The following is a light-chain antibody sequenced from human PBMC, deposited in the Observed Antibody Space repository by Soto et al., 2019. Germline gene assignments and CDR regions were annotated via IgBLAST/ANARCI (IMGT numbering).Light chain of an antibody. V-gene: IGKV3-20*01. CDR3: QQYGSSPHT. J-gene: IGKJ2*01. Sequence: EIVLTQSPGTLSLSPGERATLSCRASQSVSSSYLAWYQQKPGQAPRLLLYGASSRSTVIPDRFSGSGSGTAFTLTISRLEPEDFAVYYCQQYGSSPHTFGQGTKLEIK. CDR1: QSVSSSY. CDR2: GAS.